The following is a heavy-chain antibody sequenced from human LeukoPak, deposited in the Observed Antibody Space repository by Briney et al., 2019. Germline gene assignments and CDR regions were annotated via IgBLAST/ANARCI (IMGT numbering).Heavy chain of an antibody. J-gene: IGHJ5*02. D-gene: IGHD3-3*01. Sequence: GASVKVSCKASGYTFTSYDINWVRQAPGQGLEWMGWMNPNSGNTGYAQKFQGRVTMTRNTSISTAYMELSSLRSEDTAVYYCARGSKYYDFWSGYYRASNWFDPWGQGTLVTVSS. V-gene: IGHV1-8*01. CDR3: ARGSKYYDFWSGYYRASNWFDP. CDR1: GYTFTSYD. CDR2: MNPNSGNT.